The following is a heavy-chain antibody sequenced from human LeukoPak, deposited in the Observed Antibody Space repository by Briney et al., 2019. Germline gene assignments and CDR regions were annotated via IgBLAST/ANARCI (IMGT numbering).Heavy chain of an antibody. CDR3: ARGPSAVAGLSR. CDR2: INHSGST. V-gene: IGHV4-34*01. D-gene: IGHD6-19*01. Sequence: SETLSLTCAVYGGSFSGYYWSWIRQPPGKGLEWIGEINHSGSTNYNSSLKSRATISVDTSKNQFSLKLSSVTAADTAVYYCARGPSAVAGLSRWGQGTLVTVSS. J-gene: IGHJ4*02. CDR1: GGSFSGYY.